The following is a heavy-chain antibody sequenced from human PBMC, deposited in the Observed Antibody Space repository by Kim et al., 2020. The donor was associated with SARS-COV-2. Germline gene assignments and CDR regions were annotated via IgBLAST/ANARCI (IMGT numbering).Heavy chain of an antibody. CDR3: ARGHDRAKTGY. J-gene: IGHJ4*02. Sequence: NYNPSLQSRVTISIDSSKNHLSLKLTSVTAADTAIYFCARGHDRAKTGYWGQGALVTVSS. V-gene: IGHV4-34*01. D-gene: IGHD5-18*01.